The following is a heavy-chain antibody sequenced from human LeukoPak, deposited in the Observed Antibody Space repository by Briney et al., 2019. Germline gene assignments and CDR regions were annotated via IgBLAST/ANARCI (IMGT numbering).Heavy chain of an antibody. J-gene: IGHJ4*02. CDR1: GGSFSGYY. CDR2: INHSGST. CDR3: ARGRGSSSWYYFGY. Sequence: SETLSLTCAVYGGSFSGYYWSWIRQPPGKWLEWIGEINHSGSTNYNPSLKSRVTISVDTSKNQFSLKLSSVTAADTAVYYCARGRGSSSWYYFGYWGQGTLVTVSS. D-gene: IGHD6-13*01. V-gene: IGHV4-34*01.